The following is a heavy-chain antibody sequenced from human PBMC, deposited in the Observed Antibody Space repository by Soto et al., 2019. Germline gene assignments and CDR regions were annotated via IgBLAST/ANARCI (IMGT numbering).Heavy chain of an antibody. CDR3: ARGRFRQTYFDP. J-gene: IGHJ5*02. V-gene: IGHV1-8*01. D-gene: IGHD3-16*01. CDR1: GYIFANYD. CDR2: MNADTRNT. Sequence: QVQLVQSGAEVKMPGASVKVSCKASGYIFANYDVNWVRQATGQGLEWMGWMNADTRNTGYAQKFQGRITMTRDTSIKTAYMELSSLTFEDTAIYYCARGRFRQTYFDPWDQGTLVTVSS.